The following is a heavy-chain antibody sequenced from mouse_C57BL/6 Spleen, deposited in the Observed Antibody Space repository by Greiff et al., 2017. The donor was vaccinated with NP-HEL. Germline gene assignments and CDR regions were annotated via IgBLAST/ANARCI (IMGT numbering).Heavy chain of an antibody. Sequence: VHLVESGPELVKPGASVKISCKASGYAFSSSWMNWVKQRPGKGLEWIGRIYPGDGDTNYNGKFKGKATLTADKSSSIAYMQLSSLTSEDSAVYFCARYGGLNYFDYWGQGTTLTVSS. CDR2: IYPGDGDT. J-gene: IGHJ2*01. CDR3: ARYGGLNYFDY. D-gene: IGHD1-1*01. CDR1: GYAFSSSW. V-gene: IGHV1-82*01.